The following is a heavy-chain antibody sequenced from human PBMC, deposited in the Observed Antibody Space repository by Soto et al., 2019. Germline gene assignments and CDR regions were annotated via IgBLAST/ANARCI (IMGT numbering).Heavy chain of an antibody. V-gene: IGHV1-58*01. J-gene: IGHJ5*02. Sequence: QMQLVQSGPEVKKPGTSVKVSCKASGFTFTSSAVQWVRQARGQRLEWIGWIVVGSGNTNYAQKFQERVTITRDMSTSTAYMELSRLRSEDTAVYYCAAWTDYVDYDIWFDPWGQGTLVTVSS. D-gene: IGHD4-17*01. CDR3: AAWTDYVDYDIWFDP. CDR2: IVVGSGNT. CDR1: GFTFTSSA.